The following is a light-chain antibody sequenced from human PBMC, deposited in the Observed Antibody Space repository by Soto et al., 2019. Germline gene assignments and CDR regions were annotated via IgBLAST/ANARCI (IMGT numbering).Light chain of an antibody. CDR3: QQRSNWPLLY. Sequence: EIVLTQSPGTLALSPVQRATLSCMALESISRYYLAWYQQRLGQAPRLLIYGASSGAAGIPDRFSGSGSGTDFTLTISSLEPEDFAVYYCQQRSNWPLLYFGGGPKV. CDR1: ESISRYY. V-gene: IGKV3D-20*02. CDR2: GAS. J-gene: IGKJ4*01.